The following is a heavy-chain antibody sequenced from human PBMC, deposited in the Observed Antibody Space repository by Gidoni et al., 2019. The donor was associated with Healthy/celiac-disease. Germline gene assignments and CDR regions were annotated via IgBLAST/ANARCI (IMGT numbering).Heavy chain of an antibody. CDR2: IGTAGDT. CDR3: AREVGSGSQYYY. CDR1: GFTFSSYD. D-gene: IGHD3-10*01. Sequence: EVQLVASGGGLVQPGGSLRLSCAASGFTFSSYDMHWVRQATGKGLELVSAIGTAGDTYYPGSVKGRFTISRENAKNSLYLQMNSLRAGDTAVYYCAREVGSGSQYYYWGQGTLVTVSS. V-gene: IGHV3-13*04. J-gene: IGHJ4*02.